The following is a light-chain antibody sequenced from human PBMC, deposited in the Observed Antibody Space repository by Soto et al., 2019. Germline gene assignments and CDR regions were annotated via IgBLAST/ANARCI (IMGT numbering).Light chain of an antibody. CDR1: SSNIGSNT. J-gene: IGLJ3*02. V-gene: IGLV1-44*01. CDR2: SSD. CDR3: AASHDSRNGWV. Sequence: QSVLTQPPSMSGTPGQRVTISCSGSSSNIGSNTLNWYQQLPGTAPKLLIYSSDQRPAGVPDRVSGSKSGTSASLAISGLQPEDEADYYCAASHDSRNGWVFGGGTKLTVL.